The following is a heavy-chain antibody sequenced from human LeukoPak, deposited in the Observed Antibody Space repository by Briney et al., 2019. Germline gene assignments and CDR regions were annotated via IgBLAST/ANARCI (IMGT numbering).Heavy chain of an antibody. V-gene: IGHV3-9*01. J-gene: IGHJ2*01. D-gene: IGHD2-2*02. Sequence: GGSLRLSCAASGFTFDDYAMHWVRHAPGKGLDWVSGISWNSGSIGYADSVKGRFTISRDNAKNSLYLQMNSLRAEDTALYYCAKAPIVVVPAAIEDWYFDLWGRGTLVTVSP. CDR2: ISWNSGSI. CDR1: GFTFDDYA. CDR3: AKAPIVVVPAAIEDWYFDL.